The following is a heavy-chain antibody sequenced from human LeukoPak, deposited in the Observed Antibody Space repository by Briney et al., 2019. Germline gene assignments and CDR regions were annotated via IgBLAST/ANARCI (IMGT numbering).Heavy chain of an antibody. CDR1: GFTFSSYW. CDR3: ARDGYSFGYDFDY. V-gene: IGHV3-74*01. J-gene: IGHJ4*02. D-gene: IGHD5-18*01. CDR2: IKGDGSST. Sequence: PGGSLRLSCAASGFTFSSYWMPWVRHTPGKGLVWVSRIKGDGSSTSYADSVKGRFTISRDNAKNTLYLQMNSLRAEDAAVYYCARDGYSFGYDFDYWGQGTLVTVSS.